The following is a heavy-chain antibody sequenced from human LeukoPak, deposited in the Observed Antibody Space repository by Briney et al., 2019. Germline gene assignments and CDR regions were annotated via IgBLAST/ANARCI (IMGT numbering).Heavy chain of an antibody. CDR3: ARERILTGYYTYFDY. Sequence: PSETLSLTCTVSGGSISSYYWSWIRQPPGKGLEWIGYIYYTGYTNYNPSLKSRVTISVGTSKKQFSLKLNSVTAADAAVYYCARERILTGYYTYFDYWGQGTLVTVSS. CDR1: GGSISSYY. CDR2: IYYTGYT. J-gene: IGHJ4*02. V-gene: IGHV4-59*01. D-gene: IGHD3-9*01.